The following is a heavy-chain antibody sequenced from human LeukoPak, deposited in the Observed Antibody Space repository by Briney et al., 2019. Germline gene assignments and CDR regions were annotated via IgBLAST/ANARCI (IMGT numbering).Heavy chain of an antibody. CDR3: ARACYGDYEWYFDL. J-gene: IGHJ2*01. CDR1: GYTFTGYY. V-gene: IGHV1-2*06. Sequence: ASVKVSCKASGYTFTGYYMHWVRQAPGQGLELMGRINPNSGGTNYAQKFQGRVTMTRDTSISTAYMELSRLRSDDTAVYYCARACYGDYEWYFDLWGRGTLVTVSS. CDR2: INPNSGGT. D-gene: IGHD4-17*01.